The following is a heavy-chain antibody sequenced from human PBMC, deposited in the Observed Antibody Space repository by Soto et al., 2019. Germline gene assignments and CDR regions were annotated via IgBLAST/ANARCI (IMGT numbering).Heavy chain of an antibody. CDR2: IIPILGIA. J-gene: IGHJ4*02. Sequence: QVQLVQSGAEVKKPGSSVKVSCKASGGTFSSYTISWVRQAPGQGLEWMGRIIPILGIANYAQQFQGRVTITADKSTSTAYMELSILRSEDTAVYYCARVGMVRGGTNESWGQGTLVTVSS. D-gene: IGHD3-10*01. CDR3: ARVGMVRGGTNES. CDR1: GGTFSSYT. V-gene: IGHV1-69*02.